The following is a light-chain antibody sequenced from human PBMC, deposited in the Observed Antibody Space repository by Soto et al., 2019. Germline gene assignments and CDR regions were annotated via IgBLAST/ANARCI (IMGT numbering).Light chain of an antibody. J-gene: IGKJ5*01. V-gene: IGKV1-5*03. CDR1: QTISSW. CDR2: KAS. CDR3: QQYNSYST. Sequence: DIQMTQSPSPLSAAVGDMVAVTFRASQTISSWLAWYQQKPGKAPKLLIYKASSLESGVPSRFSGSGSGTEFTLTISSLQPDDFATYYCQQYNSYSTFGQGTRLEIK.